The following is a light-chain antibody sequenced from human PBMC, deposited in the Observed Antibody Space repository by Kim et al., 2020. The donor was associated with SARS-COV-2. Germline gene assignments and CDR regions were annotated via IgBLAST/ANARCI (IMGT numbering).Light chain of an antibody. CDR2: GAS. J-gene: IGKJ2*01. CDR3: QQYYSAPYT. Sequence: ATVGDRVTIACRASQGISNYLAWYQQKPGKAPKLLIYGASTLQSGVPSRFSGSGSGTDFTLAISSLQPEDVATYYCQQYYSAPYTFGQGTKLEI. CDR1: QGISNY. V-gene: IGKV1-27*01.